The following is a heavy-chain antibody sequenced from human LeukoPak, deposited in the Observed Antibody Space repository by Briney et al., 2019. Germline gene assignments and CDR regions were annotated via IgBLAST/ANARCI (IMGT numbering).Heavy chain of an antibody. CDR1: GYTFTSYG. J-gene: IGHJ6*04. CDR3: AREEVTFGGGITHYVMDV. CDR2: ISTYSEDT. V-gene: IGHV1-18*04. Sequence: ASVKVSCKASGYTFTSYGISWVRQAPGQGLEWMGWISTYSEDTDYAQKFQGRLTITTDISARTAYMELRSLRSDDTAVYYCAREEVTFGGGITHYVMDVWGKGTTVTVYS. D-gene: IGHD3-16*02.